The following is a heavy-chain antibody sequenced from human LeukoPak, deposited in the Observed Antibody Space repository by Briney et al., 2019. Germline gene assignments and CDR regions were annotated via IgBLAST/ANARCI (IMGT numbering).Heavy chain of an antibody. Sequence: PGGSLRLSCAASGFIFFAYGMTWVRQAPGKGLEWVSSISGSGGTTYYADSVEGRFTISRDNSKNTLSLQMNSLRAEDTAVYYCAKNRCGDYASDYWGQGTLVTVSS. CDR3: AKNRCGDYASDY. CDR1: GFIFFAYG. J-gene: IGHJ4*02. D-gene: IGHD4-17*01. CDR2: ISGSGGTT. V-gene: IGHV3-23*01.